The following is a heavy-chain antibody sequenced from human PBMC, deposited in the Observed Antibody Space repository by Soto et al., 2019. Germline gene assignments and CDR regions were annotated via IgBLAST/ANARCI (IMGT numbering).Heavy chain of an antibody. CDR2: ISYDGSNK. CDR3: AKETVDYYFDY. CDR1: GFTFSIYG. D-gene: IGHD5-12*01. Sequence: PGGSLRLSCAASGFTFSIYGMHWVRQAPGKGLEWVAVISYDGSNKYYADSVKGRFTISRDNSKNTLYLQVNSLRGEDTAVYYCAKETVDYYFDYWGQGTLVTVSS. J-gene: IGHJ4*02. V-gene: IGHV3-30*18.